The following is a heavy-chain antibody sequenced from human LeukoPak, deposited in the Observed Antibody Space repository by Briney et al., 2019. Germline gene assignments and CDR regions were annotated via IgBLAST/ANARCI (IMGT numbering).Heavy chain of an antibody. CDR1: GITFSNYN. J-gene: IGHJ4*01. D-gene: IGHD1-26*01. CDR2: ITSSSSYT. Sequence: PGGSLRLSCAAPGITFSNYNMNWVRQAPGKGLEWISSITSSSSYTFYADSVKGRFTISRDNSKNTLYLQMNSVRSEDTALYYCAKPSGSGVDYWGQGTRVTVSS. V-gene: IGHV3-21*01. CDR3: AKPSGSGVDY.